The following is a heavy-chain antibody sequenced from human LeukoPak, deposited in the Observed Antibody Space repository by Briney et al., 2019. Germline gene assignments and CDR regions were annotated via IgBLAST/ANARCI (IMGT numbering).Heavy chain of an antibody. CDR1: GFTFSTYW. CDR3: ARDSPGYLAYDS. V-gene: IGHV3-7*04. J-gene: IGHJ4*02. D-gene: IGHD1-1*01. CDR2: IKEDGSAT. Sequence: GGSLRLSCAASGFTFSTYWMTWVRQAPGKGPEWVANIKEDGSATYYVGSVKGRFTISRDNAKKSLYLQMNSLRAEDTAVYYCARDSPGYLAYDSWGQGTLVTVSS.